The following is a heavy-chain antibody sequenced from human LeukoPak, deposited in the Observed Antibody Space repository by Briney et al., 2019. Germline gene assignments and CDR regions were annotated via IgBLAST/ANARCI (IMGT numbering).Heavy chain of an antibody. CDR2: IYYSGST. J-gene: IGHJ4*02. V-gene: IGHV4-39*01. CDR3: ARQVRDYGSGTHRGLIDY. Sequence: SSETLSLTCTVSGGSISSSSYYWGWIRQPPGKGLEWIGSIYYSGSTYYNPSLKSRVTISVDTSKNQFSLKLSSVTAADTAVYYCARQVRDYGSGTHRGLIDYWGQGTLVTVSS. D-gene: IGHD3-10*01. CDR1: GGSISSSSYY.